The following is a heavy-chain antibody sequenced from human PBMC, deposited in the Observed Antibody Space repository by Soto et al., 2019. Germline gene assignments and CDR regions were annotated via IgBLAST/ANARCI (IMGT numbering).Heavy chain of an antibody. CDR2: INVGNGNT. CDR1: GYTFTSYA. CDR3: AREKWGSGSRWLDP. V-gene: IGHV1-3*01. D-gene: IGHD6-19*01. J-gene: IGHJ5*02. Sequence: ASVKVSCKASGYTFTSYAMHWVRQAPGQRLEWMGWINVGNGNTKYSQNFQGRVTINQDTSASTAYMELSSLTSEDTAVYYCAREKWGSGSRWLDPWGQGTLVTVS.